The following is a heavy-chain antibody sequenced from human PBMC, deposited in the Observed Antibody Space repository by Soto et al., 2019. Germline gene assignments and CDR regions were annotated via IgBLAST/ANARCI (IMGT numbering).Heavy chain of an antibody. CDR3: PGGNALDV. Sequence: PGGSLRLSCAASRFTFSTYWMTWVRLTPGKGLEWVANIHQDGNEKYYIDSVKGRFTISRDNAKNSLYLQMTSLRAEDTAVYYCPGGNALDVWGQGTTVTVSS. CDR2: IHQDGNEK. J-gene: IGHJ6*02. CDR1: RFTFSTYW. V-gene: IGHV3-7*01.